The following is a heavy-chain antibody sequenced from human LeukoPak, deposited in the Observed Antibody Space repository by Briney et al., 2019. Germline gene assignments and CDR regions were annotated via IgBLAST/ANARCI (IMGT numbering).Heavy chain of an antibody. V-gene: IGHV1-69*04. CDR3: ARSDSIAVAGI. D-gene: IGHD6-19*01. Sequence: ASVKVSCKASGGTFSSYAISWGWQAPGPGLGLMGRIIPIFGIANYAQKFQGRVTITADKSTSTAYMELSSLRSEDTAVYYCARSDSIAVAGIWGQGTLVTVSS. CDR1: GGTFSSYA. CDR2: IIPIFGIA. J-gene: IGHJ4*02.